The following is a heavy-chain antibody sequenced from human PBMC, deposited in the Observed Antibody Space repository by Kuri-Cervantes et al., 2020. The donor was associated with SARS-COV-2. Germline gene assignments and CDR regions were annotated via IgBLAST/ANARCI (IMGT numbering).Heavy chain of an antibody. J-gene: IGHJ4*02. D-gene: IGHD6-13*01. CDR3: AREGLAAAAIFDY. Sequence: GESLKTSCAASGFTFSSYSMNWVRQAPGKGLEWVSSISSSSSYIYYADSVKGRFTISRDNSKNTLYLQMNSLRAEDTAVYYCAREGLAAAAIFDYWGQGTLVTVSS. V-gene: IGHV3-21*01. CDR1: GFTFSSYS. CDR2: ISSSSSYI.